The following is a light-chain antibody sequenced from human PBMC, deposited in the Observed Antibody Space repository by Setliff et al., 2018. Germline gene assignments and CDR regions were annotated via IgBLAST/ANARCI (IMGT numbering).Light chain of an antibody. CDR1: SSDVETYNI. Sequence: LTQPASVSGSPGQSITISCTGSSSDVETYNIVSWYQQHPGKAPKILIYQVNQRPSGVSDRFSGSKSGNTASLTISGLQADDEADYYCSSHGGSNNWSVFGTGTKVTVL. V-gene: IGLV2-23*02. CDR3: SSHGGSNNWSV. CDR2: QVN. J-gene: IGLJ1*01.